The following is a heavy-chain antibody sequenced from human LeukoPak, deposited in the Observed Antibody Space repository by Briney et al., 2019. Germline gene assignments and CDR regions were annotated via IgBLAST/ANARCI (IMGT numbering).Heavy chain of an antibody. CDR1: GFTFNNYN. CDR3: ARGRVLLAAYYYMDV. CDR2: ISSSGSTI. D-gene: IGHD3-3*02. J-gene: IGHJ6*03. V-gene: IGHV3-48*04. Sequence: GGSLRLSCAASGFTFNNYNMNWVRQAPGKGLEWVSYISSSGSTIYYADSVKGRFTISRDNAKNSLYLQMNSLRAEDTAVYYCARGRVLLAAYYYMDVWGKGTTVTVSS.